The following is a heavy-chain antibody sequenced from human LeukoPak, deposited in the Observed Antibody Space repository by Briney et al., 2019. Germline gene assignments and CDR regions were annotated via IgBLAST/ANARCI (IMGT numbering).Heavy chain of an antibody. J-gene: IGHJ4*02. V-gene: IGHV3-7*01. CDR3: AREEEEWEPHLHYYFDY. CDR1: GFTFSSYW. D-gene: IGHD1-26*01. Sequence: PGGSLRLSCAASGFTFSSYWMSWVRQAPGKGVEWVANIKQDGSEKYYVDSVKGRFTISRDNAKNSLYLQMNSLRAEDTAVYYCAREEEEWEPHLHYYFDYWGQGTLVTVSS. CDR2: IKQDGSEK.